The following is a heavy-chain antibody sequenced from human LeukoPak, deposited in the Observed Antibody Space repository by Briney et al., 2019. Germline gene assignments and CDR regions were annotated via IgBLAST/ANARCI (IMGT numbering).Heavy chain of an antibody. CDR1: GFTFDDYA. V-gene: IGHV3-9*01. J-gene: IGHJ6*02. D-gene: IGHD3-22*01. CDR2: ISWNSGSI. CDR3: ARDRYYDSSGYYYYYYGMDV. Sequence: GGSLRLSCAASGFTFDDYAMHWVRQAPGKGLEWVSGISWNSGSIGCADSVKGRFTISRDNAKNSLYLQMNSLRAEDTAVYYCARDRYYDSSGYYYYYYGMDVWGQGTTVTVSS.